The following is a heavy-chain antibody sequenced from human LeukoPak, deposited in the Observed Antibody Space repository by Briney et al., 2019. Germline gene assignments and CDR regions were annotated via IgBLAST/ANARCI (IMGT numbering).Heavy chain of an antibody. CDR3: ARAGSAQGSYSYGDDWFDP. V-gene: IGHV3-53*01. D-gene: IGHD5-18*01. J-gene: IGHJ5*02. Sequence: GGSLRLSCAASGFTFSSYAMSWVRQAPGKGLEWVSVIYSGGSTYYADSVKGRFTISRDNSKNTLYLQMNSLRAEDTAVYYCARAGSAQGSYSYGDDWFDPWGQGTLVTVSS. CDR1: GFTFSSYA. CDR2: IYSGGST.